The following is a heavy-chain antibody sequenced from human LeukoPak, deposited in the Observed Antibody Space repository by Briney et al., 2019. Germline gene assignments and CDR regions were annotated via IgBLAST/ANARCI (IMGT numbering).Heavy chain of an antibody. J-gene: IGHJ6*02. CDR2: IYTSGST. CDR1: GGSISSYY. Sequence: SETLSLTCTVSGGSISSYYWSWIRQPAGKGLEWIGRIYTSGSTNYNPSLKSRVTMSVDTSKNQFFLKLSSVTAADTAVYYCARDGYDSSGYYSHYYGMDVWGQGTTVTVSS. CDR3: ARDGYDSSGYYSHYYGMDV. V-gene: IGHV4-4*07. D-gene: IGHD3-22*01.